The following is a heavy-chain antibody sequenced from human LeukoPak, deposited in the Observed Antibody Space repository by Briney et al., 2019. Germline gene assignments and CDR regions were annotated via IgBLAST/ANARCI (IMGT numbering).Heavy chain of an antibody. D-gene: IGHD1-1*01. CDR3: AKLEPSYYYFDY. V-gene: IGHV3-30*02. J-gene: IGHJ4*02. Sequence: GGSLRLSCAASGFTFSSYGMHWVRQAPGKGLEWVAFIRYDGSNKYYADSVKGRFTISRDNSKNTLYLQMNSLRAEDTAVYYCAKLEPSYYYFDYWGQGTLVTVSS. CDR2: IRYDGSNK. CDR1: GFTFSSYG.